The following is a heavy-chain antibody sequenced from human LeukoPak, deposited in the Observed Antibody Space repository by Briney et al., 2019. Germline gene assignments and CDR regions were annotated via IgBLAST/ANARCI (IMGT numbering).Heavy chain of an antibody. CDR1: DGSISSAYR. D-gene: IGHD6-19*01. V-gene: IGHV4-4*07. CDR2: VDTSGST. J-gene: IGHJ4*02. CDR3: ARGSYGYSSGWYNY. Sequence: SETLSLTCTVSDGSISSAYRWTWIRQSAGKGLEWIGRVDTSGSTNYNPSLKSRVTISVDTSKNQFSLKLSSVTAADTAVYYCARGSYGYSSGWYNYWGQGTLVTVSS.